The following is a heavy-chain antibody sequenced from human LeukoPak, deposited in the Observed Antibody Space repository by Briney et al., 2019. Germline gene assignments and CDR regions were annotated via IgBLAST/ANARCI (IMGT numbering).Heavy chain of an antibody. J-gene: IGHJ5*02. CDR2: THYRSTWYN. V-gene: IGHV6-1*01. CDR1: GDSVSSNSVT. D-gene: IGHD2-2*01. Sequence: SQTLSLTCAISGDSVSSNSVTWNWIRQSPSRGLEWLGRTHYRSTWYNDYAVSVRGRITVNPDTSKNQFSLHLNSVTPEDTAVYYCARRLTQYDCFDPWGQGILVTVSS. CDR3: ARRLTQYDCFDP.